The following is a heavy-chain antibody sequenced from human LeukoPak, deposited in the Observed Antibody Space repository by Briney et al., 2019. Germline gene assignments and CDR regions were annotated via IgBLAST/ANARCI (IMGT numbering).Heavy chain of an antibody. Sequence: PSETLSLTCTVSGGSINSYYWNWIRQPPGKGLELIGYIYYSGSPTYNPSLKSRVTISVDTSKNQFSLQLSSVIAADTAVYYCAGDVMSTALDAFDVWGQGTMVTVSS. D-gene: IGHD1-1*01. V-gene: IGHV4-59*01. J-gene: IGHJ3*01. CDR1: GGSINSYY. CDR3: AGDVMSTALDAFDV. CDR2: IYYSGSP.